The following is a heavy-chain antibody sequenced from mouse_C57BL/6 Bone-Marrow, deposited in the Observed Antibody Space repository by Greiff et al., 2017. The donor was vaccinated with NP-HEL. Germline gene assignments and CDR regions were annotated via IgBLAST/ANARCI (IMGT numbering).Heavy chain of an antibody. CDR1: GFTFSSYA. J-gene: IGHJ4*01. CDR2: ISDGGSYT. D-gene: IGHD2-5*01. V-gene: IGHV5-4*03. CDR3: ARGRYSNYIYAMDY. Sequence: DVMLVESGGGLVKPGGSLKLSCAASGFTFSSYAMSWVRQTPEKRLEWVATISDGGSYTYYPDNVKGRFTISRDNAKNNLYLQMSHLKSEDTAMYYCARGRYSNYIYAMDYWGQGTSVTVSS.